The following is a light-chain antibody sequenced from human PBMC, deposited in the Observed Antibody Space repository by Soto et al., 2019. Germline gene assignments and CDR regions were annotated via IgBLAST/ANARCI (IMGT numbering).Light chain of an antibody. Sequence: DIQMTQSPSSLSASLGDRVTITCRASQGIGIYLAWFQQRPGKVPKLLIYAASALQSGVPSRLSGSGSETDFTLTISSLQPEDVATYYCQKYNSGPLTFGAGTRVEIK. CDR2: AAS. J-gene: IGKJ4*01. V-gene: IGKV1-27*01. CDR3: QKYNSGPLT. CDR1: QGIGIY.